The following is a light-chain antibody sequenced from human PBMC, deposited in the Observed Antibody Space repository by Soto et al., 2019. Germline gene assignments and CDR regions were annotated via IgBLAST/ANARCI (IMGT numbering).Light chain of an antibody. Sequence: EIVLTQSPGTLSLSPGERATLSCRASQSVSSNYLAWYQQRPGQPPRLLISGASSRATGISDRFSGSGSGTDFTLTISRLEPEDFAVYHCQQYGGAPWTFGQGTKVEIK. J-gene: IGKJ1*01. CDR3: QQYGGAPWT. CDR2: GAS. CDR1: QSVSSNY. V-gene: IGKV3-20*01.